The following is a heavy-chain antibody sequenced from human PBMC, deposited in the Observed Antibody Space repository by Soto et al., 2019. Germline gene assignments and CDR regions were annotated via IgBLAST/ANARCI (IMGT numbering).Heavy chain of an antibody. CDR2: IYPGDSGT. V-gene: IGHV5-51*01. Sequence: PGESLKISCMGSGYKVSTWHNFTSYWIAWVRQMPGEGLEWMRIIYPGDSGTRYSPSFQGQVTISADKSINSVYLQWSSLKASDTATYYCARLGFNYDFLSGYHNVHHYYGIDVWGQGTTVTVSS. D-gene: IGHD3-3*01. J-gene: IGHJ6*02. CDR1: GYKVSTWHNFTSYW. CDR3: ARLGFNYDFLSGYHNVHHYYGIDV.